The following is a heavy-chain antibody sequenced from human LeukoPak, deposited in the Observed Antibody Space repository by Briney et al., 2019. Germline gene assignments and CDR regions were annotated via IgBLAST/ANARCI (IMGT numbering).Heavy chain of an antibody. Sequence: PGGSLRLSCAASGFAFSTYWIHWVRQAPGKGLVWVSSINRGGSRTYYADSVKGRFTISRDNAKNTLYLQMNSLRAEDTAMFYCARDEGSEVPTIRGFDFWGQGTLVTVSS. CDR2: INRGGSRT. CDR1: GFAFSTYW. V-gene: IGHV3-74*01. J-gene: IGHJ4*02. D-gene: IGHD2-2*01. CDR3: ARDEGSEVPTIRGFDF.